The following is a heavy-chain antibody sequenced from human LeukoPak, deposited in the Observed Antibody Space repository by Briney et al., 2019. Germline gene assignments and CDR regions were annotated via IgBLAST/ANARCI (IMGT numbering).Heavy chain of an antibody. V-gene: IGHV1-46*01. J-gene: IGHJ4*02. Sequence: ASVKASCKASGYTLTRYKIHWVRQAPGQGLEWMGIINPSGGSTSHAQKFKGRITMTRDTSTSTVYMELSSLRSDDTAVYYCARDYDSSGSYWGQGTLVTVSS. CDR3: ARDYDSSGSY. CDR1: GYTLTRYK. CDR2: INPSGGST. D-gene: IGHD3-22*01.